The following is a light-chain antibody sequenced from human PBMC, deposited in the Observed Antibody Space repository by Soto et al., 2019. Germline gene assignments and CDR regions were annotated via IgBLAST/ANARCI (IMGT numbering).Light chain of an antibody. CDR1: SSNIGAGYD. CDR3: QSYDSSVV. Sequence: QSVLTQPPSVSGAPGQRVTISCTGSSSNIGAGYDVHWYQQVPGTAPKLLIYGNINRPSGVPDRFSGSKSGTSASLDITGLEAEDEDAYYCQSYDSSVVFGGGTQLTVL. J-gene: IGLJ2*01. CDR2: GNI. V-gene: IGLV1-40*01.